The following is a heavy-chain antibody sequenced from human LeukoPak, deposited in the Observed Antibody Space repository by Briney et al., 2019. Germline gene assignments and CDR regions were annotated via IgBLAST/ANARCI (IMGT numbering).Heavy chain of an antibody. CDR1: GGSFSGYY. J-gene: IGHJ6*03. Sequence: PSETLSLTCAVYGGSFSGYYWSWIRQPPGKGLEWIGEINHSGSTNYNPSLKSRVTISVDTSKNQFSLKLSSVTAADTAVYYCAREAWYCSGGSCYSVEGLGPTYMDVWGKGTTVTISS. CDR2: INHSGST. D-gene: IGHD2-15*01. V-gene: IGHV4-34*01. CDR3: AREAWYCSGGSCYSVEGLGPTYMDV.